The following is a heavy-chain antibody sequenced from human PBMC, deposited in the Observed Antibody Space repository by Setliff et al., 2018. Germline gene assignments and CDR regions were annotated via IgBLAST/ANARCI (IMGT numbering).Heavy chain of an antibody. CDR3: ARERGSYDSSTHYTYYFDY. CDR2: IIPIFGTA. Sequence: SVKVSCKVSGYTLSELFMHWVRQAPGQGLDWMGGIIPIFGTANYAQKFQGRVTITTDDSTNTAYMELSSLRSEDTAVYFCARERGSYDSSTHYTYYFDYWGQGTLVTVSS. D-gene: IGHD3-22*01. CDR1: GYTLSELF. V-gene: IGHV1-69*05. J-gene: IGHJ4*02.